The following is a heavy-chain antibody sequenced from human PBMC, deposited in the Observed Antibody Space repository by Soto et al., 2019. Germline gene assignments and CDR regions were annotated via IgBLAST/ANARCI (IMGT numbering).Heavy chain of an antibody. CDR2: IYYSGST. V-gene: IGHV4-59*01. Sequence: SETLSLTCTVSGGSISSYYWSWIRQPPGKGLEWIGYIYYSGSTNYNPSLKSRVTISVDTSKNQFSLKLSSVTAADTAVYYCARSLFTISHFDYWGQGTLVTVSS. CDR3: ARSLFTISHFDY. CDR1: GGSISSYY. J-gene: IGHJ4*02. D-gene: IGHD3-9*01.